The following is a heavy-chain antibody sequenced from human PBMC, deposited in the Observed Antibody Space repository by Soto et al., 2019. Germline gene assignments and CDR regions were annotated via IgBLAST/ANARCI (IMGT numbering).Heavy chain of an antibody. CDR1: GFTFSDYY. J-gene: IGHJ6*03. CDR2: ISSSGSTI. Sequence: GGSLRLSCAASGFTFSDYYMSWIRQAPGKGLEWVSYISSSGSTIYYADSVKGRFTISRDNAKNSLYLQMNSLRAEDTAVYYCARGPFYGDRNYYYYYMDVWGKGTTVTVSS. D-gene: IGHD4-17*01. V-gene: IGHV3-11*01. CDR3: ARGPFYGDRNYYYYYMDV.